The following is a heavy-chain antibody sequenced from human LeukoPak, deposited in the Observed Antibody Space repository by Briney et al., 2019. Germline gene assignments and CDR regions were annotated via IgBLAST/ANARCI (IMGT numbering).Heavy chain of an antibody. D-gene: IGHD6-6*01. Sequence: SETLSLTCSVSGGSISSGSYYWCWLRQAAGRGLEWIGRIYTSGSTNYNPSLKSRATISVDTSKNQFSLKLSSVTAADTAVYYCAREPYSNSFYYYMDVWGKGTTVTVSS. J-gene: IGHJ6*03. CDR2: IYTSGST. CDR3: AREPYSNSFYYYMDV. V-gene: IGHV4-61*02. CDR1: GGSISSGSYY.